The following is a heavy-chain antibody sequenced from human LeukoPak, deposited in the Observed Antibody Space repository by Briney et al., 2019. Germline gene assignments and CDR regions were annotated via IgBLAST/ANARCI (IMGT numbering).Heavy chain of an antibody. Sequence: ASVTVSCKASGYTFTGYYMHWVRQAPGQGLEWMGWINPNNGVTNYAQNFQGRVSFTRDTSINTAYMELSRLTSDDTAVYFCAREGSGFAADAFDIWGQGTMVTVSS. CDR1: GYTFTGYY. V-gene: IGHV1-2*02. CDR2: INPNNGVT. J-gene: IGHJ3*02. D-gene: IGHD3-22*01. CDR3: AREGSGFAADAFDI.